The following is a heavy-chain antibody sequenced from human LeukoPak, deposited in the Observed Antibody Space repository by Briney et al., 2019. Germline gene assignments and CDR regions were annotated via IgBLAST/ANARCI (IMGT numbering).Heavy chain of an antibody. D-gene: IGHD2-2*01. Sequence: GGSLRLSCAASGFTFSLYRMNWVRQAPGKGLEWLAYIHRDSSIIYYADSVKGRFTVSRDNAKNSLYLQMNSLRDEDTAVYYCARDHQHAFDIWGQGTMVTVSS. CDR1: GFTFSLYR. CDR3: ARDHQHAFDI. V-gene: IGHV3-48*02. CDR2: IHRDSSII. J-gene: IGHJ3*02.